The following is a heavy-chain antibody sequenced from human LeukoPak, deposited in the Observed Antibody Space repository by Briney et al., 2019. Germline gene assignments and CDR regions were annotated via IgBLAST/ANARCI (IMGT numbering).Heavy chain of an antibody. Sequence: SETLSLTCTVSGGSISSYYWSWIRQPPGKGLEWIGYIYYSGSTNYNPSLKSRVTISVDTSKNQFSLKLSSVTAANTAVYYCARSCRILDIVATIRARLGGNGFDIWGQGTMVTVSS. CDR3: ARSCRILDIVATIRARLGGNGFDI. CDR1: GGSISSYY. J-gene: IGHJ3*02. CDR2: IYYSGST. D-gene: IGHD5-12*01. V-gene: IGHV4-59*01.